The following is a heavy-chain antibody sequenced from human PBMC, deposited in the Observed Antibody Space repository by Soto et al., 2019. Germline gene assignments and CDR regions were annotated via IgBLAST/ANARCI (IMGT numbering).Heavy chain of an antibody. CDR3: ARHGPSMVRGVINEDYYYYMDV. Sequence: SETLSLTCTVSGGSISSYYWSWIRQPPGKGLEWIGYIYYSGSTNYNPSLKSRVTISVDTSKNQFSLKLSSVTAADTAVYYCARHGPSMVRGVINEDYYYYMDVWGKGTTVTVSS. CDR1: GGSISSYY. D-gene: IGHD3-10*01. CDR2: IYYSGST. V-gene: IGHV4-59*08. J-gene: IGHJ6*03.